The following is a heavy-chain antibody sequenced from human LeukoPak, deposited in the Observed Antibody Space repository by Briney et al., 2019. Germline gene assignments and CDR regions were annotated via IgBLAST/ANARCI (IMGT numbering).Heavy chain of an antibody. CDR1: GFTFSGSA. CDR3: ARGWFGEFYDAFDI. D-gene: IGHD3-10*01. J-gene: IGHJ3*02. V-gene: IGHV3-73*01. Sequence: PGGSLRLSCAASGFTFSGSAMHWVRQASGKGLGWVGRIRSKPNNYATAYAASVKGRFTISRDDSKNTAYLQMNSLKTEDTAVYYCARGWFGEFYDAFDIWGQGKMVTVSS. CDR2: IRSKPNNYAT.